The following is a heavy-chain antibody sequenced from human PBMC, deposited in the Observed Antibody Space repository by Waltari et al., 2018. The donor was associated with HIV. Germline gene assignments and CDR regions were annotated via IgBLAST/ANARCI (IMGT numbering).Heavy chain of an antibody. J-gene: IGHJ4*02. V-gene: IGHV3-48*03. CDR1: GFTFSSYD. Sequence: EVQLVESGGGLVQPGGSLRLSCAASGFTFSSYDMTWVRQAPGKGLEWVSYISSSGSTIYYADSVKGRFTISRDNAKNSLYLQMNSLRAEDTAVYYCARATYYGDYPDYWGQGTLVTVSS. D-gene: IGHD4-17*01. CDR3: ARATYYGDYPDY. CDR2: ISSSGSTI.